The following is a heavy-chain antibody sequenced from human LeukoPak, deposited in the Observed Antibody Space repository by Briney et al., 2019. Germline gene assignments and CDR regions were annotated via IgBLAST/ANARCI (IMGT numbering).Heavy chain of an antibody. CDR3: ARDRRYCSGGSCYWPNWFDP. J-gene: IGHJ5*02. CDR1: GYSFILYG. CDR2: ISTSTGDT. Sequence: ASVKVSCKTSGYSFILYGISWVRQAPGQGPEWMGWISTSTGDTKYTQKFQGRVTLTTDTSTSTAYMELSSLRSDDTAVYYCARDRRYCSGGSCYWPNWFDPWGQGTLVTVSS. D-gene: IGHD2-15*01. V-gene: IGHV1-18*01.